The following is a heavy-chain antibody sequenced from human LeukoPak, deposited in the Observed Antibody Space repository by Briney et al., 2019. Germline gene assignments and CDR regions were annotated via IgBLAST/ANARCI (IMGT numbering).Heavy chain of an antibody. CDR3: ARGPTKSRDSSSWYLNY. Sequence: PSETLSLTCAVYGGSFSSYYWSWIRQPPGKGREWIGEINHSGSTNYNPSLKSRVTISVDTSKNQFSLKLSSVTAADTAVYYCARGPTKSRDSSSWYLNYWGQGTLVTVSS. CDR1: GGSFSSYY. J-gene: IGHJ4*02. CDR2: INHSGST. V-gene: IGHV4-34*01. D-gene: IGHD6-13*01.